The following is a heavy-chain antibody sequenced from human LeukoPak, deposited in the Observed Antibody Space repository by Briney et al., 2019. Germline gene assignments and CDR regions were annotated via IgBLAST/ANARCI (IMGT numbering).Heavy chain of an antibody. CDR2: IYQSGST. Sequence: SETPSLTCVVSGYSISSGYYWGWIRQPPGKGLEWIGSIYQSGSTNYNPSLKSRVTISLDTSKNQFSLKLSSVTAADTAVYYCARDVDCSSTSCNVFAFYIWGQGTMVTVSS. CDR3: ARDVDCSSTSCNVFAFYI. D-gene: IGHD2-2*01. J-gene: IGHJ3*02. CDR1: GYSISSGYY. V-gene: IGHV4-38-2*02.